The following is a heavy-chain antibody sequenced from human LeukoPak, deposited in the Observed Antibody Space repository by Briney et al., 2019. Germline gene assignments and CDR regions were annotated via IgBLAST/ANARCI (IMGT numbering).Heavy chain of an antibody. D-gene: IGHD3-22*01. Sequence: GGSLRLSCAASGFTFSSYGMHWVRQAPGKGLEWLAVIWYDGSNKYYADSVKGRFTISRDNSKNTLYLQMNSLRAEDTAVYYCARLDSSGYLDDYWGQGTLVTVSS. CDR1: GFTFSSYG. CDR2: IWYDGSNK. J-gene: IGHJ4*02. V-gene: IGHV3-33*01. CDR3: ARLDSSGYLDDY.